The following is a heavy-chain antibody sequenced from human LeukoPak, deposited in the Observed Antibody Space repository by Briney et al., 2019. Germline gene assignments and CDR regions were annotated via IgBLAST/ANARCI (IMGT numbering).Heavy chain of an antibody. J-gene: IGHJ4*02. Sequence: SQTLSLTCALSGDSVSSNSGAWNWIRQSPSRGLEWLGRTYYRSKWYNDYAVSVKSRITINPDTSKNQFSLQLNSVTPEDTAVYYCARAMSGYSYGRRSGIWYYFDYWGQGTLVTVSS. CDR3: ARAMSGYSYGRRSGIWYYFDY. CDR1: GDSVSSNSGA. D-gene: IGHD5-18*01. V-gene: IGHV6-1*01. CDR2: TYYRSKWYN.